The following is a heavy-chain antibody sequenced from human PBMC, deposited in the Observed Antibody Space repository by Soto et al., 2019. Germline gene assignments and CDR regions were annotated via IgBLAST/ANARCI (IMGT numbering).Heavy chain of an antibody. V-gene: IGHV4-34*01. CDR2: INHSGST. J-gene: IGHJ5*02. CDR3: ARVKSSTWYRGWFDP. CDR1: GGSFSGYY. D-gene: IGHD6-13*01. Sequence: SETLSLTCAVYGGSFSGYYWSWIRQPPGKGLEWIGEINHSGSTNYNPSLKSRVTISVDTSKNQFSLKLSSVTAADTAVYYCARVKSSTWYRGWFDPWGQGTLVTVSS.